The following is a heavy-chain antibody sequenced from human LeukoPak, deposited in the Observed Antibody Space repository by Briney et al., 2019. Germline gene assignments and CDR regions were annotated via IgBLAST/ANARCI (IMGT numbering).Heavy chain of an antibody. Sequence: GGSLRLSCAASGFSFGGTYMSWVRQPLGGGRAWLSGINQNESKTYYVDSVKGGFTISRDNSKNMLFLQINSLRVEDTAVYYCAKDKHNWGSDYWGQGTLVIVSS. CDR3: AKDKHNWGSDY. CDR2: INQNESKT. V-gene: IGHV3-23*01. CDR1: GFSFGGTY. J-gene: IGHJ4*02. D-gene: IGHD7-27*01.